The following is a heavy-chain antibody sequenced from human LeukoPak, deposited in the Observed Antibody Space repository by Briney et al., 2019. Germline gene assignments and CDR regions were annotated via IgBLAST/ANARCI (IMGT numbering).Heavy chain of an antibody. CDR1: GGTFISYA. CDR2: IIPIFGTA. CDR3: ARDAVVGTGIAFDV. Sequence: GASVKVSCKASGGTFISYAISWVRQAPGQGLEWMGGIIPIFGTANYAQKFQGRVIITTDTSASTVYMELSSLRSEDTAVYYCARDAVVGTGIAFDVWGQGTMVTVSS. J-gene: IGHJ3*01. V-gene: IGHV1-69*05. D-gene: IGHD4-23*01.